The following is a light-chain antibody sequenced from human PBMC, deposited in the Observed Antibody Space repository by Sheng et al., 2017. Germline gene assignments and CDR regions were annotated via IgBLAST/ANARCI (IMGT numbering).Light chain of an antibody. CDR1: QPIGVF. J-gene: IGKJ2*03. Sequence: DIQMTQSPSSLSASVGDRVTISCRASQPIGVFLNWYQQKPGKAPKLLIYKASSLQSGVPSRFRGSGSGTEFTLTISSLQPDDFAIYYCQQYNNWPPSFGQGTKLEIK. CDR3: QQYNNWPPS. CDR2: KAS. V-gene: IGKV1-5*03.